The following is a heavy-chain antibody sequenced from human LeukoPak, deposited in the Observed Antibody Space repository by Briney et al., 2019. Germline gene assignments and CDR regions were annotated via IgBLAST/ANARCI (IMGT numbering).Heavy chain of an antibody. J-gene: IGHJ4*02. V-gene: IGHV3-7*01. CDR3: ARDRGYSSFDY. CDR1: AFTFSSYW. CDR2: IKEDGSEI. Sequence: GGSLRLSGEASAFTFSSYWMSWVRQAPGKGLEWVANIKEDGSEINYVDSVKGRFTISRDNAKNSLFLQMNSLRVEDTAVSYCARDRGYSSFDYWGQGTLVTVSS. D-gene: IGHD4-23*01.